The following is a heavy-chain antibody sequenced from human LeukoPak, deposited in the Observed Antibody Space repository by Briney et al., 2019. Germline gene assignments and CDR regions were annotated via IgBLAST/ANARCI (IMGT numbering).Heavy chain of an antibody. V-gene: IGHV5-51*01. D-gene: IGHD4/OR15-4a*01. CDR1: GYSFPTYW. Sequence: GESLKISCEGSGYSFPTYWIGWVRQMPGKGLECMGIIYPGDSDTRYSPSFEGQVTISADKSTSTAYLQWNSLKASDTAMYYCARVSDYGDYFDSWGQGTLVTVSS. CDR2: IYPGDSDT. J-gene: IGHJ4*02. CDR3: ARVSDYGDYFDS.